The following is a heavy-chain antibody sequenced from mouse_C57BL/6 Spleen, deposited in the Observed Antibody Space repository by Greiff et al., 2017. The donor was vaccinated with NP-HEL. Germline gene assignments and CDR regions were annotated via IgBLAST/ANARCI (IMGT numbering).Heavy chain of an antibody. CDR1: GFSLTSYG. D-gene: IGHD2-5*01. Sequence: VKLMESGPGLVAPSQSLSITCTVSGFSLTSYGVHWVRQPPGKGLEWLVVIWSDGSTTYNSALKSRLSISKDNSKSQVFLKMNSLQTDDTAMYYCARQGSNYVSPYFDYWGQGTTLTVSS. CDR2: IWSDGST. CDR3: ARQGSNYVSPYFDY. J-gene: IGHJ2*01. V-gene: IGHV2-6-1*01.